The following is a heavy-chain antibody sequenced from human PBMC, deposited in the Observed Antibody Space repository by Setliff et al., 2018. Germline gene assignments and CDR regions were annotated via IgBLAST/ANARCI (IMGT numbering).Heavy chain of an antibody. J-gene: IGHJ4*02. V-gene: IGHV4-4*08. D-gene: IGHD2-15*01. CDR3: ARGLNTESWTPLY. CDR1: GGSMTDFF. Sequence: KPSETLSLTCSVAGGSMTDFFWHWFRRPPGKGLEWIGYIYTKGGTNYSPSLKSRVTMSVDRSRTQFSLTLSSVSAADMAVYYCARGLNTESWTPLYWSPGTLVTVSS. CDR2: IYTKGGT.